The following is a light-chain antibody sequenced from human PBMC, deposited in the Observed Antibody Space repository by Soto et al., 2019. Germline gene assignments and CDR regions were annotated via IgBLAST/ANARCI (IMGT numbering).Light chain of an antibody. Sequence: DSQMTQSPSTLSASVGDTVTITCRASQSISNWLAWYQQKPGQAPNLLIHKESTLESGVPSRFSGSGSGSEFTLTISSLQPDDFATFYCQQYDRFPYTFGQGTNLEIK. CDR1: QSISNW. J-gene: IGKJ2*01. CDR2: KES. CDR3: QQYDRFPYT. V-gene: IGKV1-5*03.